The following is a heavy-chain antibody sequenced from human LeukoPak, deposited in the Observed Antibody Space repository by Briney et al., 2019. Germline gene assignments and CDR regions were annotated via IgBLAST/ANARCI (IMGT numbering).Heavy chain of an antibody. Sequence: GGSLRLSCAASGYTFSSHGLTWVRQAPGKGLEWSSTINGAGDNTFYAETVKGRFTISRNNSKNTLYLQMHNLRAEDTAIYYCAKVSVCYGCYLDYWGQGTLVTVS. V-gene: IGHV3-23*01. CDR3: AKVSVCYGCYLDY. CDR1: GYTFSSHG. D-gene: IGHD3-16*01. CDR2: INGAGDNT. J-gene: IGHJ4*02.